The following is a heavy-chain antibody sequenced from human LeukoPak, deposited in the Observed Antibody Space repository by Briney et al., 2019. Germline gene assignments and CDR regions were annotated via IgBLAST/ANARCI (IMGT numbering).Heavy chain of an antibody. V-gene: IGHV1-18*01. CDR1: GGTFSSYA. CDR3: ARDGGGSYFSYYYMDV. D-gene: IGHD2-15*01. CDR2: ISAYNGNT. J-gene: IGHJ6*03. Sequence: ASVKVSCKASGGTFSSYAISWVRQAPGQGLEWMGWISAYNGNTNYAQKLQGRVTMTTDTSTSTAYMELRSLRSDDTAVYYCARDGGGSYFSYYYMDVWGKGTTVTVSS.